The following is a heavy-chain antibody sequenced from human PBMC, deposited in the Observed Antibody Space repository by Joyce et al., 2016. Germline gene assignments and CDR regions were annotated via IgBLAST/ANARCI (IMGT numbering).Heavy chain of an antibody. D-gene: IGHD3-16*01. V-gene: IGHV1-69*12. CDR1: GGSLSSHV. J-gene: IGHJ2*01. CDR3: ARGIEGGVGYWYFDL. Sequence: QVQLVQSGTEVKKPGSSVKVSCRTSGGSLSSHVLTWVRQAPGQGLEGMGGIIPNFGSPYYGQKFQGRVTITADASTGTAYMDLRSLTSEDTAIYYCARGIEGGVGYWYFDLWGRGTLVTVSS. CDR2: IIPNFGSP.